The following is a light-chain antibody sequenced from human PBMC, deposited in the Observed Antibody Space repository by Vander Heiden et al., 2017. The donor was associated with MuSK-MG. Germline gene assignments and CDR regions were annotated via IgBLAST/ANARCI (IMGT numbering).Light chain of an antibody. CDR1: QSVSSSY. J-gene: IGKJ1*01. Sequence: EIVLTQSPGTLSLSAGERATLSCRASQSVSSSYIAWYQQKPDQPPRLLIYGASSRATDIPDRFSGSGSGADFTLAISRLEPEDSAVYYCQHDGSSPGTFGQGTKVEIK. V-gene: IGKV3-20*01. CDR3: QHDGSSPGT. CDR2: GAS.